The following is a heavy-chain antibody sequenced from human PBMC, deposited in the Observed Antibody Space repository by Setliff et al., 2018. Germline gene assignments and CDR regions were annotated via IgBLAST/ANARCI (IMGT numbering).Heavy chain of an antibody. CDR3: ARLESLGDLSLYGLWFDP. CDR1: GVSVNSLTW. D-gene: IGHD3-16*02. V-gene: IGHV4-4*02. J-gene: IGHJ5*02. Sequence: SETLSLTCAVSGVSVNSLTWWSWVRQTPGKGLEWIGQIFHSGSTHYNPSLKSRLTISVDQSKNQFSLKLKSVTAADTAVYYCARLESLGDLSLYGLWFDPWGQGTLVTVSS. CDR2: IFHSGST.